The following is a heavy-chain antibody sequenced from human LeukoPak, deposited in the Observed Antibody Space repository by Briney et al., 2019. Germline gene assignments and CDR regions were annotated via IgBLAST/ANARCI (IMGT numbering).Heavy chain of an antibody. J-gene: IGHJ5*02. V-gene: IGHV3-30*15. CDR3: VRDGYCSNTNCYSWFDV. Sequence: GGSLRLSCEASGFTFRTSSMHWVRQAPGKGVEWVAIISYDGSDKDHADSVQGRFTISRDNSKNTLYLKMSTLSPEDTAVYYCVRDGYCSNTNCYSWFDVWGQGTLVTVSS. D-gene: IGHD2-2*03. CDR2: ISYDGSDK. CDR1: GFTFRTSS.